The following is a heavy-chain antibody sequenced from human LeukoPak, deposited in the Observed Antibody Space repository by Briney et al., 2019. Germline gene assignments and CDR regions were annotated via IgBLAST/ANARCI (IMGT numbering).Heavy chain of an antibody. J-gene: IGHJ4*02. CDR3: ARESLGVGASDY. V-gene: IGHV3-66*01. CDR2: IYSGGST. D-gene: IGHD1-26*01. Sequence: GGSLRLSCAASGFTVSSNYMSWVRQAPGKGLEWVSVIYSGGSTYYADPVKGRFTISRDNSKNTLYLQMNSLRAEDTAVYYCARESLGVGASDYWGQGTLVTVSS. CDR1: GFTVSSNY.